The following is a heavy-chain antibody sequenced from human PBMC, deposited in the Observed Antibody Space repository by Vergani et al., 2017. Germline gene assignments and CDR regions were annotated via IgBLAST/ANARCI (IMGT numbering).Heavy chain of an antibody. Sequence: QVQLVQSGAEVKKPGASVKVSCKASGYTFTGYYMHWVLQAPGQGLEWMGWINPNSGGTNYAQKFQGRVTMTRDTSISTAYMELSRLRSDDTAVYYCAREVVVVVAATYYYYGMDVWGQGTTVTVSS. CDR2: INPNSGGT. CDR3: AREVVVVVAATYYYYGMDV. D-gene: IGHD2-15*01. V-gene: IGHV1-2*02. J-gene: IGHJ6*02. CDR1: GYTFTGYY.